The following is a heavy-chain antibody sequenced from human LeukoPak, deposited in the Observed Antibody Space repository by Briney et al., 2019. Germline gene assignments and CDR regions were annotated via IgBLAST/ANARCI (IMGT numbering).Heavy chain of an antibody. CDR1: GYTFTSYG. CDR3: AGDLRRGSSSWYVSGGDY. CDR2: ITAYNDNT. Sequence: ASVKVSCKASGYTFTSYGISWVRQAPGQGLEWMGWITAYNDNTYYAQKLQGRVTMTTDTSTSTAYMELRSLRSDDTAVYYCAGDLRRGSSSWYVSGGDYWGQGTLVIVSS. D-gene: IGHD6-13*01. J-gene: IGHJ4*02. V-gene: IGHV1-18*01.